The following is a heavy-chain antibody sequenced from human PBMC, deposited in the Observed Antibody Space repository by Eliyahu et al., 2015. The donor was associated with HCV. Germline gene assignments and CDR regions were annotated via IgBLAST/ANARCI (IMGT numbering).Heavy chain of an antibody. CDR2: ITPGNGYT. Sequence: QVQLVQSGAEVKKPGASVKLSCXASGXTVTXYXLXWVRQSPGXRPEWMAWITPGNGYTQFAEKFRGRLTITRDRSATTTYMEVNSLGSEDTATYYCARGSRSTGLDLWGQGTVVTVTS. V-gene: IGHV1-3*01. D-gene: IGHD3-9*01. CDR1: GXTVTXYX. CDR3: ARGSRSTGLDL. J-gene: IGHJ3*01.